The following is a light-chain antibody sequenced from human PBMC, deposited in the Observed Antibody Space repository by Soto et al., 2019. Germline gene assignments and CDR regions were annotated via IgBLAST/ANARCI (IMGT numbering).Light chain of an antibody. CDR2: GNS. CDR1: SSNIGAGYD. Sequence: QSVLTQPPSVSGAPGQRVTISCTGSSSNIGAGYDVHWYQQLPGTAPKLLIYGNSNRPSGVPDRFSGSKSGTSASLAITGLRAEDEADYYCQSYDSRLSVVFGTGTKLTVL. V-gene: IGLV1-40*01. J-gene: IGLJ1*01. CDR3: QSYDSRLSVV.